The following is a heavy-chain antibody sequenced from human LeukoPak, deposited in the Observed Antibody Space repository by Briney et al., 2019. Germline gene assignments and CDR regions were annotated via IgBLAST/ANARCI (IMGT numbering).Heavy chain of an antibody. D-gene: IGHD3-22*01. CDR2: FHSGGDT. V-gene: IGHV3-66*01. CDR1: GFTVSSKY. Sequence: PGGSLRLSCAASGFTVSSKYMSWVRQAPGKGLEWVSVFHSGGDTYYADSVKGRFTISRDNSKNTLYLQMNSLRAEDTAVYYCARAPQTYYYDSSGYYYVDYWGQGTLVTVSS. J-gene: IGHJ4*02. CDR3: ARAPQTYYYDSSGYYYVDY.